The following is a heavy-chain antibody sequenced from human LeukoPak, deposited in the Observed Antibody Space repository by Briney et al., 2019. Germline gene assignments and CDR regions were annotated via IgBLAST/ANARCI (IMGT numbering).Heavy chain of an antibody. CDR2: IYYSGST. Sequence: SQTLSLTCTVSGGSISSGGYYWSWIRQYPGKGLEWIGYIYYSGSTYYNPSLKSRVTISVDTSKNQFSLRLSSVTAADTAVYYCARGAGYCSSTSCYFSWFDPWGQGTLVTVSS. D-gene: IGHD2-2*01. CDR1: GGSISSGGYY. V-gene: IGHV4-31*03. CDR3: ARGAGYCSSTSCYFSWFDP. J-gene: IGHJ5*02.